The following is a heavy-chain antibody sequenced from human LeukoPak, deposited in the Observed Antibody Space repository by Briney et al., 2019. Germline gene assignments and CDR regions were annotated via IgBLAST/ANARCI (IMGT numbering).Heavy chain of an antibody. CDR1: GFTFSDYY. V-gene: IGHV3-11*04. J-gene: IGHJ3*02. CDR3: ARNRVGATGGSAFDI. Sequence: GGSLRLSRAASGFTFSDYYISWIRQAPGKGLEWVSYISSNGSTTYYAHTLKGRFTISRDNAKNSLYLQMNSLRAEDTAVYYCARNRVGATGGSAFDIWGQGTMVTVSS. CDR2: ISSNGSTT. D-gene: IGHD1-26*01.